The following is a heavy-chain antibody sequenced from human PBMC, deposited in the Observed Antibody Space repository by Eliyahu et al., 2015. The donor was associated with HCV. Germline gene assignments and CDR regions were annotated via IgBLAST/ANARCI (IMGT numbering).Heavy chain of an antibody. CDR2: IXGDXTTA. CDR1: GFTFSSHX. Sequence: EVQLVEPGGGLVQPGGSLRLSCAASGFTFSSHXMHXXRXGPGKGLVWVSRIXGDXTTATYADSVKGRFTISRDNAKNTLYLQINNLRTEDTAVYYCARAQPTHYDTSGYYSFHYFYGLDVWGQGTTVTVSS. J-gene: IGHJ6*01. V-gene: IGHV3-74*03. CDR3: ARAQPTHYDTSGYYSFHYFYGLDV. D-gene: IGHD3-22*01.